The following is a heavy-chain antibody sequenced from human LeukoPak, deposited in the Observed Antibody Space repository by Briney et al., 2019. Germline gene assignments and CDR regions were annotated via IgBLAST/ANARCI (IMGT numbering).Heavy chain of an antibody. CDR3: ARELPSSYVPEFATSMDV. V-gene: IGHV3-30*04. Sequence: PGWSLRLSCAASGFTFGSYAMHWVRQAPGKGLEWVAVISYDGTNKYYADSVKGRFTISRDNSKNTLYLQMNSLRAEDTAVYYCARELPSSYVPEFATSMDVWGQGTTVTVSS. CDR2: ISYDGTNK. J-gene: IGHJ6*02. D-gene: IGHD3-16*01. CDR1: GFTFGSYA.